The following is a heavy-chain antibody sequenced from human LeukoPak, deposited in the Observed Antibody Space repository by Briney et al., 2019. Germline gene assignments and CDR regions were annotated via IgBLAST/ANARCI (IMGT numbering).Heavy chain of an antibody. CDR2: IKQDGSEK. D-gene: IGHD6-13*01. CDR1: GFTFKDYA. Sequence: PGGSLRLSCTASGFTFKDYAMSWVRQAPGKGLEWVANIKQDGSEKYYVDSVKGRFTISRDNAKNSLYLQMNSLRAEDTAVYYCARIIAAAGPFDYWGQGTLVTVSS. J-gene: IGHJ4*02. CDR3: ARIIAAAGPFDY. V-gene: IGHV3-7*01.